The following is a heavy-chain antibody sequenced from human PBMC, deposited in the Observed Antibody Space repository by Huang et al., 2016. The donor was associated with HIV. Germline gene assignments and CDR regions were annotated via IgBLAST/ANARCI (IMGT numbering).Heavy chain of an antibody. J-gene: IGHJ6*02. CDR1: GYRFRSNW. V-gene: IGHV5-51*01. D-gene: IGHD3-10*01. CDR3: ARLIGSPSFYYGLDV. Sequence: EVQLVQSGAEVKKPGESLKISCKGSGYRFRSNWIGWVRQMPGKGLEWRGIIYPGDSDTRYSPSFQGQVTISADKSINTAYLQWSSLKASDTAMYYCARLIGSPSFYYGLDVWGQGTTVTVSS. CDR2: IYPGDSDT.